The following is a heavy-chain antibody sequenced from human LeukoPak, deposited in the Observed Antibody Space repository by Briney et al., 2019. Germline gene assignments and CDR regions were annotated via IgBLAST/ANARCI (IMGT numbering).Heavy chain of an antibody. J-gene: IGHJ4*02. CDR1: GFTFSDTW. V-gene: IGHV3-74*01. D-gene: IGHD3-3*01. CDR2: IRSDGSDT. CDR3: ARNTYYDFWSGYYIDY. Sequence: GGSLRLSCAASGFTFSDTWMHWVRQAPGEGLVWVSRIRSDGSDTRYAESVKGRFTISRDNAKNSLYLQMNSLRAEDTAVYYCARNTYYDFWSGYYIDYWGQGTLVTVSS.